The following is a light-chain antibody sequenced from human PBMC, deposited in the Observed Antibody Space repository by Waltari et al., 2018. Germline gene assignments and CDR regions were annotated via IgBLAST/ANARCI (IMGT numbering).Light chain of an antibody. CDR1: QSVSSS. V-gene: IGKV3-15*01. CDR2: GAS. Sequence: EIVMTQSPATLSLSPGERATLSCRASQSVSSSLAWYQQKPGQAPRLLIYGASSRATGIPDRFSGSGYGTDFTLTISSLEPEDVAVYYCLQRSNWPRTFGQGTKVEIK. CDR3: LQRSNWPRT. J-gene: IGKJ1*01.